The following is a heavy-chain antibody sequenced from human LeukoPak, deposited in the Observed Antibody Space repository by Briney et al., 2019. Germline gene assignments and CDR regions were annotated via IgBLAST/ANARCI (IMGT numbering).Heavy chain of an antibody. CDR1: GFTFSGFW. CDR2: IKYDGSDK. Sequence: GGSLRPSCAASGFTFSGFWMSWVRQAPTKGLEWVANIKYDGSDKRYVDSVKGRLTASRDNANNSLYLQMNSLRAEDTAVYYCVRGGGSFDSWGQGTLVTVSS. J-gene: IGHJ4*02. D-gene: IGHD3-16*01. V-gene: IGHV3-7*04. CDR3: VRGGGSFDS.